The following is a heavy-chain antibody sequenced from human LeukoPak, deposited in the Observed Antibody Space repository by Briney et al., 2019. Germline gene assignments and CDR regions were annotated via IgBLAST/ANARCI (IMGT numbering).Heavy chain of an antibody. Sequence: GASVTVSCKASGYTFTINHIHWVRQAPGQGLEWMGVINPSGDSTTYAQSFQGRVTMTRDTSTSTVYMELRSLRSEDTAIYYCAKLATSDTGETYWGQGTLVTVSS. CDR2: INPSGDST. CDR3: AKLATSDTGETY. CDR1: GYTFTINH. V-gene: IGHV1-46*01. J-gene: IGHJ4*02. D-gene: IGHD3-16*01.